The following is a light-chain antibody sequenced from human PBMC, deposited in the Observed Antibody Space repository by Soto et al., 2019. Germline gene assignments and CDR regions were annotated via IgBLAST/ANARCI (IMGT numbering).Light chain of an antibody. V-gene: IGKV3-20*01. CDR2: GAS. CDR1: QSVSSSY. J-gene: IGKJ3*01. CDR3: HQYCSSPFT. Sequence: EIGLTQSPGTLSSSPGERATLHCRASQSVSSSYLAWYQQKPGQAPRLLIYGASSRPTGIPDRFSGSGSETDFTLTTRRLEPDGLAVYYGHQYCSSPFTFGPGTEVYI.